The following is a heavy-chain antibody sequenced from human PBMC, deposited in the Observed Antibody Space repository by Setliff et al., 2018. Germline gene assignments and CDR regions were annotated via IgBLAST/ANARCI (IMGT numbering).Heavy chain of an antibody. CDR3: TTYAGLVVSPT. Sequence: GASVKVSCKASGYNFAESIVSWVRQAPGQGLEWMGWISAYNGHTYSAQKFQARVTLTTDTSTNMAYLHMNSLKTEDTAVYYCTTYAGLVVSPTWGQGTLVTVSS. D-gene: IGHD3-22*01. CDR1: GYNFAESI. V-gene: IGHV1-18*01. CDR2: ISAYNGHT. J-gene: IGHJ4*02.